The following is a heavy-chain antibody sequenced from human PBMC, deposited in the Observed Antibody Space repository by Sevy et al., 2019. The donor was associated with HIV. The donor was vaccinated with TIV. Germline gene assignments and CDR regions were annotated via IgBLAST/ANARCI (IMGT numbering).Heavy chain of an antibody. V-gene: IGHV1-58*01. CDR3: AALYSSGWYSNSFTYDY. D-gene: IGHD6-19*01. CDR2: IVVGSGNT. Sequence: ASVKVSCKASGFTFTSSAVQWVRQARGQHLEWIGWIVVGSGNTNYAQKFQERVTITRDMSTSTAYMELSSLRSEDTAVYYCAALYSSGWYSNSFTYDYWGQGTLVTVSS. CDR1: GFTFTSSA. J-gene: IGHJ4*02.